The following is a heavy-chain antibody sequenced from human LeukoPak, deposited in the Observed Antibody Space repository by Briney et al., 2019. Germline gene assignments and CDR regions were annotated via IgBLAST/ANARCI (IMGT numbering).Heavy chain of an antibody. CDR2: IYSGGST. CDR3: ARDRGGNYFDY. Sequence: GGSLRLSCAASGFTVSSNYMSWVRQAPGKGLEWVPVIYSGGSTYYADSVKGRFTISRDNSKNTLYLQMNNLRAEDTAVYYCARDRGGNYFDYWGQGTLVTVSS. D-gene: IGHD3-16*01. V-gene: IGHV3-53*01. J-gene: IGHJ4*02. CDR1: GFTVSSNY.